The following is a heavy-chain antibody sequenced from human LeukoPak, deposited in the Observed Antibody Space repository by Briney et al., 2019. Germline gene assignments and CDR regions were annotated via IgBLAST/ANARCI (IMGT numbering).Heavy chain of an antibody. CDR2: INPSGGST. J-gene: IGHJ3*02. V-gene: IGHV1-46*01. CDR3: ARFPVGATHPAAFDI. Sequence: ASVNVSCKASGYTFTSYYMHWVRRAPGQGLEWMGIINPSGGSTSYAQKFQGRVTMTRDTSTSTVYMELSSLRSEDTAVYYCARFPVGATHPAAFDIWGQGTMVTVSS. CDR1: GYTFTSYY. D-gene: IGHD1-26*01.